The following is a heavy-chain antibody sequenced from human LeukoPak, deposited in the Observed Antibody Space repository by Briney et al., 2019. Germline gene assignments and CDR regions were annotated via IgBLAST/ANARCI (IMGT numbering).Heavy chain of an antibody. CDR3: ARAGRLVGRSYIDY. Sequence: WGSLRLSCAASGFTFSSYWMTWVRQAPGKGLEWVANIKEDGSKEYYVDSVKGRFTISRDNAKTSLYLQMNSLRADDTAVYYCARAGRLVGRSYIDYWGQGTLVTVSS. D-gene: IGHD6-19*01. CDR1: GFTFSSYW. V-gene: IGHV3-7*01. CDR2: IKEDGSKE. J-gene: IGHJ4*02.